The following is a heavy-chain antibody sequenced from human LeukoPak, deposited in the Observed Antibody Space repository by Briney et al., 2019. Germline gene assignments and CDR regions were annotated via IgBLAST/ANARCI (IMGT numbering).Heavy chain of an antibody. CDR1: GGSISSGGYS. V-gene: IGHV4-30-2*01. J-gene: IGHJ4*02. D-gene: IGHD3-10*01. Sequence: PSQTLSLTCAVSGGSISSGGYSWSWLRQPPGKGLEWIGYIYHSGSTYYNPSLKSRVTISVDRSKNKFSLTLSSVTAADTAVYYCARVKHYYGSGSYFSFDYWGQGTLVTVSS. CDR2: IYHSGST. CDR3: ARVKHYYGSGSYFSFDY.